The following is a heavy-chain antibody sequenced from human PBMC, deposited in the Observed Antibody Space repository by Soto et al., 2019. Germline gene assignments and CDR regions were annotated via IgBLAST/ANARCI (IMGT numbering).Heavy chain of an antibody. Sequence: QVQLVQSGAEVKKPGASVKVSCKASGYTFTSYGISWVRQAPGQGLEWMGWISAYNGNTNYAQKLQGRVTMTTDTSTSKAYMELRSLRSDDTAVYYCAREGSIAAAGTPYYYYGMDVWGQGTTVTVSS. CDR1: GYTFTSYG. CDR3: AREGSIAAAGTPYYYYGMDV. CDR2: ISAYNGNT. D-gene: IGHD6-13*01. V-gene: IGHV1-18*01. J-gene: IGHJ6*02.